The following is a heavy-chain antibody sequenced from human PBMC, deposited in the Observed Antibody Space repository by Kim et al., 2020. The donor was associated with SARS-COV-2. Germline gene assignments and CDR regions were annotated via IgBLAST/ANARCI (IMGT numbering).Heavy chain of an antibody. J-gene: IGHJ6*02. D-gene: IGHD2-21*02. CDR3: AKGAYCGGDCYYGDNYYYYGMDV. CDR1: GFTFSSYA. CDR2: ISGSGGST. Sequence: GGSLRLSCAASGFTFSSYAMSWVRQAPGKGLEWVSAISGSGGSTYYADSVKGRFTISRDNSKNTLYLQMNSLRAEDTAVYYCAKGAYCGGDCYYGDNYYYYGMDVGGQASTVTAPS. V-gene: IGHV3-23*01.